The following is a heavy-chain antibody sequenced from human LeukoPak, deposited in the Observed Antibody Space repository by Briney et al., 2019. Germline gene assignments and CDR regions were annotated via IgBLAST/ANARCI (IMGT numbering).Heavy chain of an antibody. CDR1: GGSFSGYY. D-gene: IGHD3-22*01. V-gene: IGHV4-34*01. CDR2: INHSGRT. J-gene: IGHJ4*02. CDR3: ARAGDSSGYSDY. Sequence: PSETLSLTCAVYGGSFSGYYWSWIRQPPGKGLEWIGEINHSGRTNYNPSLKSRVTISVDTSKNQISLKLSSVTAADTAVYYCARAGDSSGYSDYWGQGTLVTVSS.